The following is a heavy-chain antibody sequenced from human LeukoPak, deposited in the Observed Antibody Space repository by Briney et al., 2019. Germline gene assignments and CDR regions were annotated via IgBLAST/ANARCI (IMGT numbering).Heavy chain of an antibody. CDR1: GFTFSSYA. D-gene: IGHD5-24*01. Sequence: PGGSLRLSCAASGFTFSSYAMSWVRQAPGKGLEWVSTISGSGGSTYYADSVKGRFTISRDNSKNTLYLQMNSLRAEDTAVYYCAFSLQGWLQSSKAYYYYGMDVWGQGTTVTVSS. J-gene: IGHJ6*02. CDR3: AFSLQGWLQSSKAYYYYGMDV. V-gene: IGHV3-23*01. CDR2: ISGSGGST.